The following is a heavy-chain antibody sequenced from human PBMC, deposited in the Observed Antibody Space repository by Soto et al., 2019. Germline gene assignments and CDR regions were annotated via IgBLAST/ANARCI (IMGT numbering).Heavy chain of an antibody. D-gene: IGHD3-10*01. J-gene: IGHJ5*02. CDR1: GGSISSYY. CDR2: IYYSGST. V-gene: IGHV4-59*01. Sequence: SETLSLTCTVSGGSISSYYWSWIRQPPGKGLEWIGYIYYSGSTNYNPSLKSRVTISVDTSKNQFSLKLSSVTAADTAVYYCARDRVQGNWFDPWGQGTLVTVSS. CDR3: ARDRVQGNWFDP.